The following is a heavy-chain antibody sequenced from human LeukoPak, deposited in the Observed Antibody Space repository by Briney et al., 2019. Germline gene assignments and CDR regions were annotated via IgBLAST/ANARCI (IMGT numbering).Heavy chain of an antibody. CDR3: AKDYYGSGSYLDY. D-gene: IGHD3-10*01. CDR2: ISGSGDST. J-gene: IGHJ4*02. CDR1: GFTFSNYA. Sequence: GGSLRLSCAASGFTFSNYAMRWVRQAPGKGLEWVSGISGSGDSTYYADSVKGRFTISRDNSKNTLYLQMNSLRAEDTALYYCAKDYYGSGSYLDYWGQGTLVTVSS. V-gene: IGHV3-23*01.